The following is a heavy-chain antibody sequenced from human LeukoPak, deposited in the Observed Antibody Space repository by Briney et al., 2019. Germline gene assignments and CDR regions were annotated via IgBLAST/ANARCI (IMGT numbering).Heavy chain of an antibody. CDR2: VNAVGST. D-gene: IGHD2-2*01. CDR3: ARRVPAASGGGFDY. CDR1: GGSLSGYY. Sequence: SETLSLTCAVSGGSLSGYYWNWIRQPPGKGLEWIGYVNAVGSTTYNPSLSSRLTISVDKSKNQFSLKLNSVTAADSAVYFCARRVPAASGGGFDYWGQGTLVAVSS. V-gene: IGHV4-4*08. J-gene: IGHJ4*02.